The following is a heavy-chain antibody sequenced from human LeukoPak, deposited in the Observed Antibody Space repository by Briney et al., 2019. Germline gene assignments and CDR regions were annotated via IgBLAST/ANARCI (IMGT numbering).Heavy chain of an antibody. CDR1: GGSISSYY. CDR2: IYHSETT. V-gene: IGHV4-59*12. D-gene: IGHD3-22*01. CDR3: ARSRTAYYRYFDS. J-gene: IGHJ4*02. Sequence: PSETLSLTCTVSGGSISSYYWSWIRQPPGKGLEWIGYIYHSETTYYNPSLQSRVTISVNRSKNQFSLKLTSVTAADTAVYYCARSRTAYYRYFDSWGEGTLVTVSS.